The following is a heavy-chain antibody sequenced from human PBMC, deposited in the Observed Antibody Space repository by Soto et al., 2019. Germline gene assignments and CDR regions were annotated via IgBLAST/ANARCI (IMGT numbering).Heavy chain of an antibody. CDR1: GGSISSYY. Sequence: QLQLHESGPRLVYPSDTLSLTCSVSGGSISSYYWNWIRQPPGKGLEWIGYIYYSGGTNYNPSLKSRVTISVDTSKNQFSLKLRSVTAADTAVYYCARGGTNGDIHFYYYQNMDVWGEGTTVTVSS. D-gene: IGHD2-21*02. CDR3: ARGGTNGDIHFYYYQNMDV. V-gene: IGHV4-59*07. J-gene: IGHJ6*03. CDR2: IYYSGGT.